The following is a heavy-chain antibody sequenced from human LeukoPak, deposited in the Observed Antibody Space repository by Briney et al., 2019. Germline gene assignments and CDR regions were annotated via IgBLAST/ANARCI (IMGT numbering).Heavy chain of an antibody. CDR1: LGSIRTYY. Sequence: SETLSLTCTVSLGSIRTYYWTWSPQPPGKGLEWIGYIYYSGSANYNPSLQSRVTISVFMSKNQFSLKLTSVTAADTAVYYCARGAPSDSSGYRDPSFDYWGRGTLVTVSS. V-gene: IGHV4-59*01. CDR2: IYYSGSA. CDR3: ARGAPSDSSGYRDPSFDY. J-gene: IGHJ4*02. D-gene: IGHD3-22*01.